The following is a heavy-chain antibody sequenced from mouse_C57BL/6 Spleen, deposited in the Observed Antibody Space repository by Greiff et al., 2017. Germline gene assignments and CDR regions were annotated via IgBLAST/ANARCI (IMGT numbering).Heavy chain of an antibody. D-gene: IGHD2-4*01. V-gene: IGHV5-4*01. CDR1: GFTFSSYA. CDR2: ISDGGSYT. Sequence: EVQGVESGGGLVKPGGSLKLSCAASGFTFSSYAMSWVRQTPEKRLEWVATISDGGSYTYYPDNVKGRFTISRDNAKNNLYLQMSHLKSEDTAMYYCARGGDYDDQAWFAYWGQGTLVTVSA. J-gene: IGHJ3*01. CDR3: ARGGDYDDQAWFAY.